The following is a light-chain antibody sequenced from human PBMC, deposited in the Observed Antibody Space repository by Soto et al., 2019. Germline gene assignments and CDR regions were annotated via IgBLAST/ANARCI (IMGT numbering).Light chain of an antibody. V-gene: IGKV3-11*01. J-gene: IGKJ3*01. CDR1: QSVRSY. Sequence: EIVLTQSPATLSLSPGERATLSCRASQSVRSYLVWYQQKPGQAPRLLIYDASNRATGIPARFSGSGSGTDFTLTISSLEPEDFAVYYCQQRGDWPRVTFGPGTKVDLK. CDR3: QQRGDWPRVT. CDR2: DAS.